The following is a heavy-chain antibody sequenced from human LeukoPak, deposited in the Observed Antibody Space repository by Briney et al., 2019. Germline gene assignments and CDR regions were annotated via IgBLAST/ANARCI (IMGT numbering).Heavy chain of an antibody. J-gene: IGHJ4*02. CDR2: ISPVGNSI. Sequence: GGSLRLSCAASGFTFSDYYMSWIRQAPGKGLEWVSLEWVSYISPVGNSIYYADSVKGRFTVSRDNSKDTLYLQMGSLRAEDMAVYYCARGAAVGAYFDYWGQGTLVTVSS. CDR1: GFTFSDYY. V-gene: IGHV3-11*04. CDR3: ARGAAVGAYFDY. D-gene: IGHD1-26*01.